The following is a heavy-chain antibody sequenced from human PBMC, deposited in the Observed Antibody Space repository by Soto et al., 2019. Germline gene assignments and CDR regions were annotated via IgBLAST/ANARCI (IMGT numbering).Heavy chain of an antibody. CDR1: GGSISSRSYY. CDR2: IYYSGST. Sequence: SETLSLTCTVSGGSISSRSYYWGWIRQPPGKGLEWIGSIYYSGSTYYTPSLKSRVTISVDTSKNQFSLKLSSVTAADTAVYYCARRGSYYDSSGYYYDVYAFDIWGQGTMVT. J-gene: IGHJ3*02. V-gene: IGHV4-39*01. CDR3: ARRGSYYDSSGYYYDVYAFDI. D-gene: IGHD3-22*01.